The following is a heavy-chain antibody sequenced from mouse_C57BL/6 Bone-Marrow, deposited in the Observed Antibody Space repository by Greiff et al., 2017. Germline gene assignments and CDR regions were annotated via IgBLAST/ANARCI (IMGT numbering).Heavy chain of an antibody. CDR3: ARAPNWVYFDY. D-gene: IGHD4-1*01. V-gene: IGHV1-63*01. Sequence: QVQLQQSGAELVRPGTSVKMSCKASGYTFTNYWIGWAKQRPGHGLEWIGDIYPGGGYTNYNETFKGKATLTADKSSSTAYMQFSSLTSEDSAIYYCARAPNWVYFDYWGQGTTLTVSS. CDR2: IYPGGGYT. J-gene: IGHJ2*01. CDR1: GYTFTNYW.